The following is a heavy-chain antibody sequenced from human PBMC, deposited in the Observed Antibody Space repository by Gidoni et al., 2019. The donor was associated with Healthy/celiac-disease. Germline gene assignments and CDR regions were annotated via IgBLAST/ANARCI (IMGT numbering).Heavy chain of an antibody. Sequence: FTISRDNAKNSLYLQMNSLRAEDTALYYCAKDMGGDIVVVVAASFDYWGQGTLVTVSS. CDR3: AKDMGGDIVVVVAASFDY. V-gene: IGHV3-9*01. J-gene: IGHJ4*02. D-gene: IGHD2-15*01.